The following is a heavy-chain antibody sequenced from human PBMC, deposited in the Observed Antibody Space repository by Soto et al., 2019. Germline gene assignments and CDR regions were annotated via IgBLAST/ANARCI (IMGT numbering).Heavy chain of an antibody. D-gene: IGHD2-8*02. CDR3: ARQASYWHGGGGWFDP. V-gene: IGHV3-13*01. CDR1: GFTFSASD. CDR2: IGTLHDT. Sequence: EVQLVESGGGLVQPGGSLRLSCAASGFTFSASDMHWVRQATGKGLEWVAAIGTLHDTYYPDSVKGRFTISRENAKNSCYLQMNSRGAGDTAVYYCARQASYWHGGGGWFDPWGQGTLVTVSS. J-gene: IGHJ5*02.